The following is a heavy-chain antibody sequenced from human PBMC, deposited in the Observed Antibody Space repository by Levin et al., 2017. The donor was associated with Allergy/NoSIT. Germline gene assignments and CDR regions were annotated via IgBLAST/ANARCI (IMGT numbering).Heavy chain of an antibody. CDR1: GFSFENYG. D-gene: IGHD5-12*01. V-gene: IGHV3-49*03. Sequence: GESLKISCIASGFSFENYGMSWFRLAPGKGLEWLGFIRSKTYGGKTEYAASVKDRFTISRDDSKIIAYLQMNSLKTEDAAVYYCTRGVGGRRDSGYEPYFDFWGQGTLVTVSS. CDR2: IRSKTYGGKT. CDR3: TRGVGGRRDSGYEPYFDF. J-gene: IGHJ4*02.